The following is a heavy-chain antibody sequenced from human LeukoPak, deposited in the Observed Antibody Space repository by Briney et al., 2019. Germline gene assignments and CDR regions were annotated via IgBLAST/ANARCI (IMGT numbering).Heavy chain of an antibody. CDR2: INPTGGST. V-gene: IGHV1-46*01. Sequence: ASVKVSCKASGYTFPSYFMHWVRQAPGQGLEWMGIINPTGGSTTYAQKFQGRVTMTTDTSTSTAYTELRSLRSEDTAVYYCAADSLYYFAYWGQGTLVTVSS. CDR3: AADSLYYFAY. J-gene: IGHJ4*02. CDR1: GYTFPSYF.